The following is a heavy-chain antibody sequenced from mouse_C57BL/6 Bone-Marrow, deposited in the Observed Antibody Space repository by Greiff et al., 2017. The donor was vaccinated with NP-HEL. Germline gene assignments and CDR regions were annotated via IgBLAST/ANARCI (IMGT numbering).Heavy chain of an antibody. V-gene: IGHV1-54*01. CDR3: ARGVVATSVHWDA. Sequence: VQLQQSGAELVRPGTSVKVSCKASGYAFTNYLIAWVKQRPGQGLEWIGVINTGSGGTNYTEKLKGKATLTADKSSSTAYMQLSSLTSEDSAFYFCARGVVATSVHWDAGGTETTFTVAS. CDR1: GYAFTNYL. J-gene: IGHJ1*03. CDR2: INTGSGGT. D-gene: IGHD1-1*01.